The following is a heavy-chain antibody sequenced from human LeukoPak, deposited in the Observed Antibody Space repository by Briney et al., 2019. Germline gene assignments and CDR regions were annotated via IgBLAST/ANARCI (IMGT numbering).Heavy chain of an antibody. J-gene: IGHJ4*02. CDR2: IYYSGST. Sequence: PSETLSLTCAVYGGSFSGYYWSWIRQPPGKGLEWIGYIYYSGSTNYNPSLKSRVTISVDTSKNQFSLKLSSVTAADTAVYYCAGTDLGGWYVPWYWGQGALVTVSS. D-gene: IGHD6-19*01. CDR3: AGTDLGGWYVPWY. CDR1: GGSFSGYY. V-gene: IGHV4-59*01.